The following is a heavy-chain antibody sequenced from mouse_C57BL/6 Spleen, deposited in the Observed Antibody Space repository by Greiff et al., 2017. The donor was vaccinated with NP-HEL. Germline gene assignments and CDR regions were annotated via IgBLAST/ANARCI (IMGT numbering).Heavy chain of an antibody. CDR2: IWRGGST. CDR1: GFSLTSSG. V-gene: IGHV2-5*01. CDR3: AKSPLPYYAMDY. Sequence: VKLMESGPGLVQPSQSLSITCTVSGFSLTSSGVHWVRQSPGKGLEWLGVIWRGGSTDYNAAFMSRLSITKDNSKSQVFFKMNSLQADDTAIYYCAKSPLPYYAMDYWGQGTSVTVSS. J-gene: IGHJ4*01.